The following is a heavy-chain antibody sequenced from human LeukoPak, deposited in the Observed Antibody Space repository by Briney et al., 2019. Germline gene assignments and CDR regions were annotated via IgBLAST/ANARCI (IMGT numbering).Heavy chain of an antibody. CDR2: IIPIFGTA. CDR3: ARRSGYYYDSSGYLNWFDP. CDR1: GGTFSSYA. Sequence: GASVKVSCKASGGTFSSYAISWVRQAPGQGLEWMGGIIPIFGTANYAQKFQGRVTITADESTSTAYMELSSLRSEDTAVYYCARRSGYYYDSSGYLNWFDPWGQGTLVTVSS. J-gene: IGHJ5*02. V-gene: IGHV1-69*13. D-gene: IGHD3-22*01.